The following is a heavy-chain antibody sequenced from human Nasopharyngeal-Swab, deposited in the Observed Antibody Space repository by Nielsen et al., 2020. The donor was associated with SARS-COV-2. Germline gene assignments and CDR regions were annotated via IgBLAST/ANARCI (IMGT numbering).Heavy chain of an antibody. Sequence: AGSLSLSCAASGFTFSSYSMNWVRQAPGKGLEWVSSISSSSSYIYYADSVKGRITISRDNAKNSLYLQMNSLGAEDTAVYYCARDATEDIVVVVAATRYYYYGMDVWGQGTTVTVSS. J-gene: IGHJ6*02. V-gene: IGHV3-21*01. CDR2: ISSSSSYI. D-gene: IGHD2-15*01. CDR1: GFTFSSYS. CDR3: ARDATEDIVVVVAATRYYYYGMDV.